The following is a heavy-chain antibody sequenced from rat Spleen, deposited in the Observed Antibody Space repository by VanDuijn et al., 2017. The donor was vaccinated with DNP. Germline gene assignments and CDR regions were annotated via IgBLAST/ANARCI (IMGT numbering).Heavy chain of an antibody. D-gene: IGHD4-1*01. V-gene: IGHV3-1*01. CDR2: ITYSGDT. CDR1: GYSITNNY. Sequence: EVQLQESGPGLVKPSQSLSLTCSVTGYSITNNYWGWVRKFPGNKMEWVGHITYSGDTSYNPSLRSRISITRDTSKNQFFLQLNSVITEDTATYYCVRWVRALDYWGQGVMVTVSS. CDR3: VRWVRALDY. J-gene: IGHJ2*01.